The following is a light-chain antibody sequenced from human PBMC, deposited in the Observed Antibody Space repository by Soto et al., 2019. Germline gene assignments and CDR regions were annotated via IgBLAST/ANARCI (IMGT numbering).Light chain of an antibody. V-gene: IGLV2-14*03. CDR1: SSDVGGYNY. CDR3: SSYTTSNTRQIV. CDR2: DVS. Sequence: QSVLTQPASVSGSPGQSITISCTGTSSDVGGYNYVSLYQHHPGKAPKLLIYDVSNRPSGISNRFSGSKSDNTASLTISGLQPEDEADYYCSSYTTSNTRQIVFGTGTKVTVL. J-gene: IGLJ1*01.